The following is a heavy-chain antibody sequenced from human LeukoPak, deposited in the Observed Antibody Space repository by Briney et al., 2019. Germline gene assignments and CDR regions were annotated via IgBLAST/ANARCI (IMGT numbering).Heavy chain of an antibody. CDR1: GGSISSYY. Sequence: PSETLSLTCTVSGGSISSYYWSWIRQPPGKGLEWIGYIYYSGSTNYNPSLKRRVTISVDTSKNQFSLKLSSVTAADTAVYYCARVDGVVSAFDIWGQGTMVTVSS. V-gene: IGHV4-59*01. D-gene: IGHD2-15*01. CDR3: ARVDGVVSAFDI. CDR2: IYYSGST. J-gene: IGHJ3*02.